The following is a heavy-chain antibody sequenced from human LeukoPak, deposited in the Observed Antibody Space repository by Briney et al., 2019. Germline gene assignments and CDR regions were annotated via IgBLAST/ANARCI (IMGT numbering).Heavy chain of an antibody. Sequence: SETLSLTCTVSGGSISSSSYYWGWIRQPPGKGLEWIGSIYYSGSTYYNPSLKSRVTISVDTSKNQFSLKLSSVTAADTAVYYCARDKNYGDYASQGFDPWGQGTLVTVSS. J-gene: IGHJ5*02. CDR3: ARDKNYGDYASQGFDP. CDR2: IYYSGST. D-gene: IGHD4-17*01. CDR1: GGSISSSSYY. V-gene: IGHV4-39*07.